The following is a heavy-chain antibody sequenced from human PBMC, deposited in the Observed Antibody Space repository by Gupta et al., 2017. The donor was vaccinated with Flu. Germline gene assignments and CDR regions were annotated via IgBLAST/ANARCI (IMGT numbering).Heavy chain of an antibody. Sequence: QVQLVQSGAEVKKPGASVKVSCKASGYTFTGYYMHWVRQAPGQGLEWMGWINPNSGGTNYAQKFQGRVTMTRDTSISTAYMELSRLRSDDTAVYYCARDLPFPVVPAAPRYYYYGMDVWGQGTTVTVSS. J-gene: IGHJ6*02. V-gene: IGHV1-2*02. D-gene: IGHD2-2*01. CDR2: INPNSGGT. CDR1: GYTFTGYY. CDR3: ARDLPFPVVPAAPRYYYYGMDV.